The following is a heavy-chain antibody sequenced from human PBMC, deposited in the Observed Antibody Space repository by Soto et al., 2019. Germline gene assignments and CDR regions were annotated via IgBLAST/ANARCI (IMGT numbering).Heavy chain of an antibody. J-gene: IGHJ5*02. V-gene: IGHV1-69*12. Sequence: QVQLVQSGAEVKKPGSSVKVSCKASGGTFSSYAISWVRQAPGQGLEWMGGIIPIFGTANYAQKFQGRVTITADESTSTAYMELSSLRSEDTAVYYCARVREGIVPAALVGWFDPWGQGTLVTVSS. D-gene: IGHD2-2*01. CDR2: IIPIFGTA. CDR1: GGTFSSYA. CDR3: ARVREGIVPAALVGWFDP.